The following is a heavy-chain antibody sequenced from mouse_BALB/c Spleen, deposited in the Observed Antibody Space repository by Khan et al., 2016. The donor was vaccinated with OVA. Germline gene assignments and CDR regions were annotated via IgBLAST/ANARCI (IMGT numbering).Heavy chain of an antibody. D-gene: IGHD1-1*01. Sequence: DLVKPGASVKLSCKASGYTFTSYWINWIKQRPGQGLEWIGRIAPGSGSTYYNEMFKGKATLTVDTSSSTAYIQLSSLTSEDSAVYFCAGEDYYGRGCCAMDYWGQGTSVTVSS. CDR1: GYTFTSYW. CDR2: IAPGSGST. J-gene: IGHJ4*01. CDR3: AGEDYYGRGCCAMDY. V-gene: IGHV1S41*01.